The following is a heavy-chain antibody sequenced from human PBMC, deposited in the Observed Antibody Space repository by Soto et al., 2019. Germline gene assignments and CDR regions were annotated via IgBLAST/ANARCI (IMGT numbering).Heavy chain of an antibody. CDR2: ISGSGGST. Sequence: GGSLRLSCAASGFTFSSYAMSWVRQAPGKGLEWVSAISGSGGSTYYADSVKGRFTISRDNSKNTLYLQMNSLRAEDTAVYYCAKRGGATVTGNWFDPWGQGTLVTVSS. D-gene: IGHD4-17*01. CDR3: AKRGGATVTGNWFDP. V-gene: IGHV3-23*01. CDR1: GFTFSSYA. J-gene: IGHJ5*02.